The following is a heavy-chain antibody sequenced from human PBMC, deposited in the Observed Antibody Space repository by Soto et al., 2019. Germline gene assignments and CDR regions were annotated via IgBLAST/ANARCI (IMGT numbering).Heavy chain of an antibody. V-gene: IGHV3-7*03. Sequence: VGSLRLSCAASGFTFSSYWMSWVRQAPGKGLEWVANIKQDGSEKYYVDSVKGRFTISRDNAKNSLYLQMNSLRAEDTAVYYCANLRGLMVTYGMDVWGQGTTVTVSS. CDR1: GFTFSSYW. J-gene: IGHJ6*02. CDR2: IKQDGSEK. D-gene: IGHD5-18*01. CDR3: ANLRGLMVTYGMDV.